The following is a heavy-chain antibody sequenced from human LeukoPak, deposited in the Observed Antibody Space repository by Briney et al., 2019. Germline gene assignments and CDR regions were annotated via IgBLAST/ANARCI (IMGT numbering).Heavy chain of an antibody. CDR1: GGSISSGGYY. V-gene: IGHV4-30-4*08. CDR3: ARDLIRYSSSWGFFDY. Sequence: ASETLSLTCTVSGGSISSGGYYWSWIRQHPGKGLEWIGYIYYSGSTYYNPSLKSRVTISVDTSKNQFSLKLSSVTAADTAVYYCARDLIRYSSSWGFFDYWGQGTLVTVSS. J-gene: IGHJ4*02. CDR2: IYYSGST. D-gene: IGHD6-13*01.